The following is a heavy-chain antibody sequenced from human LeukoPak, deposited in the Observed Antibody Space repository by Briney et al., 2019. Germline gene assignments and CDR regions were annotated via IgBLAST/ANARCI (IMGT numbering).Heavy chain of an antibody. CDR2: ISASSGFI. J-gene: IGHJ4*02. D-gene: IGHD1-14*01. CDR3: ARAYPEYLDL. CDR1: GFTFSDYY. Sequence: EGSLRLSCAASGFTFSDYYMSWIRQAPGKGLEWISYISASSGFIRYADSLKGRFTVSRDNAKRSLYLQINSLRAEDTAVYYCARAYPEYLDLWGQGTLVTVS. V-gene: IGHV3-11*05.